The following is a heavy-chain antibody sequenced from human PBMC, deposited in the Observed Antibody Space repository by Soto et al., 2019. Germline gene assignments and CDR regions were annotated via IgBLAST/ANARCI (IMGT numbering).Heavy chain of an antibody. Sequence: EALLVESGGGLVQPGGSLRLSCAASGFNFNFYWMHWVRQAPGKGLVWVSRISGDGTITNYADSVKGRFTISRDNPKNTLFLQMNSLRVEDTAIYYLVSDAPTNLEDQDTAASWFDPWGQGTQITVSS. D-gene: IGHD6-25*01. CDR2: ISGDGTIT. CDR1: GFNFNFYW. CDR3: VSDAPTNLEDQDTAASWFDP. J-gene: IGHJ5*02. V-gene: IGHV3-74*01.